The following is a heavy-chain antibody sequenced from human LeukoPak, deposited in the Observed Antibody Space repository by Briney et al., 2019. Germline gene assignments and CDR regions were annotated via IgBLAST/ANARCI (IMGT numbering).Heavy chain of an antibody. CDR3: ASHESSSGWYRYAFDI. J-gene: IGHJ3*02. V-gene: IGHV3-23*01. D-gene: IGHD6-19*01. Sequence: GGSLRLSCAASGFTFSDYYMSWVRQAPGKGLEWVSAISGSGGSTYYADSVKGRFTISRDNSKNTLYLQMNSLRAEDTAVYYCASHESSSGWYRYAFDIWGQGTMVTVSS. CDR1: GFTFSDYY. CDR2: ISGSGGST.